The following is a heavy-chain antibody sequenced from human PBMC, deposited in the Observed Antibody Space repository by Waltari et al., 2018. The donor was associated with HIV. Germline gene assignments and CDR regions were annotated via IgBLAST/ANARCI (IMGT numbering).Heavy chain of an antibody. J-gene: IGHJ1*01. CDR1: DDSISNSDYY. D-gene: IGHD3-16*01. Sequence: QSHLQESGPGLVKPSETLTLVCSVSDDSISNSDYYWAWIRQSPGRGLEWIGKVSYSGNIYYHPALKSRVNIQVDNPKNPFTLTLIAGTAADSGVYFCAQGGRPPGASWGQGKVVTVS. V-gene: IGHV4-61*05. CDR2: VSYSGNI. CDR3: AQGGRPPGAS.